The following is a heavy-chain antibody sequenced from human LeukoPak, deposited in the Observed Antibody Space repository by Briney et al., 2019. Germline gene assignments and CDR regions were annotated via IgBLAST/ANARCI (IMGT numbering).Heavy chain of an antibody. Sequence: ASVKVSRKASAYTFINFFIHWVRQAPGQGLEWMGWINPNSGGTNYAQKFQGRVTMTRDTSISTAYMELSRLRSDDTAVYYCARSRPHYYGSGSPTIDYWGQGTLVTVSS. D-gene: IGHD3-10*01. V-gene: IGHV1-2*02. CDR3: ARSRPHYYGSGSPTIDY. CDR1: AYTFINFF. CDR2: INPNSGGT. J-gene: IGHJ4*02.